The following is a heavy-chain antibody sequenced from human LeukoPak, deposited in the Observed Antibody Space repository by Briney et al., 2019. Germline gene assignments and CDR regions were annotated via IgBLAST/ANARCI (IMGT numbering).Heavy chain of an antibody. J-gene: IGHJ4*02. CDR1: GVSISSSTYY. CDR3: ARLEAYSGYGIQDY. V-gene: IGHV4-39*07. CDR2: INHSGST. Sequence: SETLSLTCTVSGVSISSSTYYWSWIRQPPGKGLEWIGEINHSGSTNYNPSLKSRVTISVDTSKNQFSLKLSSVTAADTAVYYCARLEAYSGYGIQDYWGQGTLVTVSS. D-gene: IGHD5-12*01.